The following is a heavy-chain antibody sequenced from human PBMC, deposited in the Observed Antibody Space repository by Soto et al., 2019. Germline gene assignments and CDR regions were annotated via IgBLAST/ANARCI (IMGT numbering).Heavy chain of an antibody. Sequence: PSETLSLTCAVYGGSFSGYYWSWIRQPPGKGLEWIGEINHSGSTNYNPSLKSRVTISVDTSKYQFSLKLSSVTAADTAVYYCARALRLFDPWGQGTLVTVSS. V-gene: IGHV4-34*01. CDR3: ARALRLFDP. J-gene: IGHJ5*02. CDR1: GGSFSGYY. D-gene: IGHD3-3*01. CDR2: INHSGST.